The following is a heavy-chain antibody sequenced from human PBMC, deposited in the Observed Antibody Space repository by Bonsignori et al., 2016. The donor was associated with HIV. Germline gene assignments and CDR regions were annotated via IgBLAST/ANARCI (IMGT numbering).Heavy chain of an antibody. CDR2: ISWNSGSI. V-gene: IGHV3-9*01. J-gene: IGHJ6*03. Sequence: SLKISCAASGFTFDDYAMHWVRQAPGKGLEWVSGISWNSGSIGYADSVKGRFTISRDNAKNSLYLQMNSLRAEDTALYYCAKDQSSGWYTPYYYYMDVWGKGTTVTVSS. CDR1: GFTFDDYA. D-gene: IGHD6-19*01. CDR3: AKDQSSGWYTPYYYYMDV.